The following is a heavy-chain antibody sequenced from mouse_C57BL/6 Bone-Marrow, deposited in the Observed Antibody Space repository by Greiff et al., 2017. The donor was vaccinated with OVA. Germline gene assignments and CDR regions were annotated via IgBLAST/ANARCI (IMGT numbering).Heavy chain of an antibody. CDR2: IYPSDSET. CDR1: GYTFTSYW. V-gene: IGHV1-61*01. CDR3: ARTNQYYFDY. J-gene: IGHJ2*01. D-gene: IGHD6-1*01. Sequence: VQLQQPGAELVRPGSSVKLSCKASGYTFTSYWMDWVKQRPGQGLEWIGNIYPSDSETHYNQKFKDKATLTVDKSSSTAYMQLSSLTSEDSAVYYCARTNQYYFDYWGQGTTLTVSS.